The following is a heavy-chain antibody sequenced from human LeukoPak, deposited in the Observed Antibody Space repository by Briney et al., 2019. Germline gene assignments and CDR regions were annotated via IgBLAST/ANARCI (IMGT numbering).Heavy chain of an antibody. CDR2: IWYGGSNK. V-gene: IGHV3-33*08. J-gene: IGHJ3*02. Sequence: GGSLRLSCAASGFTFSSYGMHWVRQAPGKGLEWVAVIWYGGSNKYYADSVKGRFTISRDNSKNSLYLQMNSLRAEDTAVYYCARDHSQTLGYYYDSRRPDDAFDIWGQGTMVTVSS. CDR3: ARDHSQTLGYYYDSRRPDDAFDI. CDR1: GFTFSSYG. D-gene: IGHD3-22*01.